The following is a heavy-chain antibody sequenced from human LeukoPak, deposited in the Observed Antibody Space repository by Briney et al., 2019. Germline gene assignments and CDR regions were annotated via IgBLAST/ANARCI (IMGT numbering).Heavy chain of an antibody. J-gene: IGHJ6*03. CDR3: ARAITPDWNSPWGYYYYMDV. CDR2: IYTSGST. D-gene: IGHD1-7*01. V-gene: IGHV4-61*02. CDR1: GGSISSGGYY. Sequence: SETLSLTCTVSGGSISSGGYYWSWIRQPAGKGLEWIGRIYTSGSTNYNPSLKSRVTMSVDTSKNQFSLKLSSVTAADTAVYYCARAITPDWNSPWGYYYYMDVWGKGTTVTVSS.